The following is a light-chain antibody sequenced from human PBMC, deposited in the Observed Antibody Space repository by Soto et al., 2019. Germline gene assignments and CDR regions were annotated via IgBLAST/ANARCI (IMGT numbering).Light chain of an antibody. Sequence: EILMRQSPATLSVSPGEGASLSCRASRSVSSKLAGYHQKPGEDPRLLIYGASTRATGIPARFSGSGSGTEFTLTISSLQSEDFVVYYCQQYNNWPPITFGQGTRLEIK. J-gene: IGKJ5*01. CDR2: GAS. CDR1: RSVSSK. V-gene: IGKV3-15*01. CDR3: QQYNNWPPIT.